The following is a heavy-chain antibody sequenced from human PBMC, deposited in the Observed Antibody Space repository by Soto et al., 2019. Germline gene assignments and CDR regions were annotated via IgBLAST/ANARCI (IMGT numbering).Heavy chain of an antibody. J-gene: IGHJ6*02. D-gene: IGHD2-21*02. V-gene: IGHV1-69*01. CDR3: AREDSGVDFYSCYYYGMDV. CDR2: IIPIFGTA. Sequence: QVQLVQSGAEVQKPGSSVKVSCKASGGTFSSYAISWVRQAPGQGLGWMGGIIPIFGTANYAQKFQGRVTITAYESMSTVAMELSSLRSDATAVSYCAREDSGVDFYSCYYYGMDVWCQWTTVTVSS. CDR1: GGTFSSYA.